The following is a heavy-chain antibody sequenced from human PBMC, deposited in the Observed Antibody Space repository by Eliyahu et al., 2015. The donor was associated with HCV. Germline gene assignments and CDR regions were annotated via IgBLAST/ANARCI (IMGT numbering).Heavy chain of an antibody. Sequence: QLQLVQSGAEVKKPGASVTVSCKASGYTXTXHYXXWXRQAPGQGLQWMGVXNPDSRSTNYAQKFQGRVTMTRXTSTSTVYMELSSLRSEDTAVYYCARENDKPLDIWGQGTMVTVSS. CDR3: ARENDKPLDI. CDR2: XNPDSRST. D-gene: IGHD3-22*01. CDR1: GYTXTXHY. J-gene: IGHJ3*02. V-gene: IGHV1-46*01.